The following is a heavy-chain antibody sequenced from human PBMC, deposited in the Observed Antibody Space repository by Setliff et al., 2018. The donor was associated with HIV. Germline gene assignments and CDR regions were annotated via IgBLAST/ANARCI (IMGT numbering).Heavy chain of an antibody. D-gene: IGHD6-19*01. CDR3: ARGYPGIAVAGLSYYYYYYMDV. Sequence: SETLSLICTVSGGSISSYYWSWIRQPPGKGLEWIGYIYYSGSSNHNPSLKSRVTISVDTSKNQFSLKLSSVTAADTAVYYCARGYPGIAVAGLSYYYYYYMDVWGKGTTVTRLL. V-gene: IGHV4-59*01. CDR2: IYYSGSS. CDR1: GGSISSYY. J-gene: IGHJ6*03.